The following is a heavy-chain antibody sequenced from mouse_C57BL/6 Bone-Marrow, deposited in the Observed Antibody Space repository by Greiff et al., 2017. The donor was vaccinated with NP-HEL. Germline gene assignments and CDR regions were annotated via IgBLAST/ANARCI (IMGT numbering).Heavy chain of an antibody. CDR2: IHPNSGST. CDR1: GYTFTGYW. Sequence: QVQLQQPGAELVKPGASVKLSCKASGYTFTGYWMHWVKQRPGQGLEWIGMIHPNSGSTNYNEKFKSKATLTVDKSSSTAYMQLSSLTSEDSAVYYCAREYYYGPLFAYWGQGTLVTVSA. D-gene: IGHD1-1*01. J-gene: IGHJ3*01. CDR3: AREYYYGPLFAY. V-gene: IGHV1-64*01.